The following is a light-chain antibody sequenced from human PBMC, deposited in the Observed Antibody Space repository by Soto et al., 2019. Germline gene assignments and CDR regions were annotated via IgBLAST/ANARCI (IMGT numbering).Light chain of an antibody. J-gene: IGKJ1*01. CDR2: GAS. CDR3: QQYGSSPWT. Sequence: IVLTQSPGTLSLSPWERATLSCRASQSVSSSYLAWYQQKPGQAPRLLIYGASSRATGIPDRFSGSGSGTDFTLTISRLEPADFAVYYCQQYGSSPWTFGQGTKVDIK. V-gene: IGKV3-20*01. CDR1: QSVSSSY.